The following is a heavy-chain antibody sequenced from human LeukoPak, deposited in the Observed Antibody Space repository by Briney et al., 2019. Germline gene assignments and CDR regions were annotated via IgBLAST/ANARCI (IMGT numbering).Heavy chain of an antibody. CDR1: GFTFSSYA. CDR2: ISSNGGST. J-gene: IGHJ6*03. Sequence: AGGSLRLSCAASGFTFSSYAMHWVRQAPGKGLEYVSAISSNGGSTYYANSVKGRFTISRDNSKNTLYLQMGSLRAEDMAVYYCARVARRRLLWFGELLPYYYYMDVWGKGTTVTISS. V-gene: IGHV3-64*01. CDR3: ARVARRRLLWFGELLPYYYYMDV. D-gene: IGHD3-10*01.